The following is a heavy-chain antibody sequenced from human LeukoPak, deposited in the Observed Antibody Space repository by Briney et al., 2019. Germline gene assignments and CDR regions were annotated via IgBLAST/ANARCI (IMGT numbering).Heavy chain of an antibody. D-gene: IGHD1-26*01. V-gene: IGHV3-23*01. CDR2: ISASGFTT. CDR3: TKDVQVGPTRGYFDF. J-gene: IGHJ4*03. CDR1: GFTFSSYA. Sequence: GGSLRLSCAASGFTFSSYAMSWVRQAPGKGLEWISVISASGFTTYHTDSVKGRFTISRDNSKSMLYLQMDGLRAEDTAIYFCTKDVQVGPTRGYFDFWGQGTLVTVSS.